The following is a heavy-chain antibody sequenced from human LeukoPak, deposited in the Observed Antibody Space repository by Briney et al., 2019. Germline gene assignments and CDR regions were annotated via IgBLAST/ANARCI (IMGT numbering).Heavy chain of an antibody. J-gene: IGHJ3*02. CDR1: GFTFSSSG. V-gene: IGHV3-30*03. CDR3: AREQAAIMVYSNDAFDI. CDR2: ISYDGSNK. Sequence: GGSLRLSCAASGFTFSSSGMHCVRQAPGKGLEWVAVISYDGSNKYYADSVKGRFTISRDNSKNTLYLQMNSLRAEDTAVYYCAREQAAIMVYSNDAFDIWGQGTMVTVSS. D-gene: IGHD2-8*01.